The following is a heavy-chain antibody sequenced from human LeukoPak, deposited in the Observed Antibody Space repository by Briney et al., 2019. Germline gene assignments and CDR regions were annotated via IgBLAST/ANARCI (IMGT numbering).Heavy chain of an antibody. D-gene: IGHD3-22*01. V-gene: IGHV1-69*05. CDR1: GGTFSSYA. CDR2: IIPIFGTA. J-gene: IGHJ4*02. CDR3: AAAGTYYYDSSGYRDY. Sequence: SVKVSCKASGGTFSSYAISWVRQAPGQGLEWMGRIIPIFGTANYAQKFQGRVTITTDESTSTAYMELSSLRSEDTAVYYCAAAGTYYYDSSGYRDYWGQGTLVSVST.